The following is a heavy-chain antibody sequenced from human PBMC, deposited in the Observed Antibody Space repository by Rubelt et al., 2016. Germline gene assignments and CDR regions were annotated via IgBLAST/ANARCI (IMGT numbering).Heavy chain of an antibody. V-gene: IGHV3-23*01. Sequence: ESGGGLVQPGGSLRLSCAASGFTFSSYAMSWVRQAPGKGLEWVSAISGSGGSTYYADSVKGRFTISRDNSKNTLYLQMNSLRAEDTAVYYCARDVYSSSWYSYYYYYMDVWGKGTTVTVSS. CDR2: ISGSGGST. D-gene: IGHD6-13*01. CDR1: GFTFSSYA. J-gene: IGHJ6*03. CDR3: ARDVYSSSWYSYYYYYMDV.